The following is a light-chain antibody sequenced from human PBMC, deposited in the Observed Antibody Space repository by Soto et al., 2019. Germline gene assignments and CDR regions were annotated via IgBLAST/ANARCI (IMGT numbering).Light chain of an antibody. J-gene: IGKJ1*01. CDR1: QSVSSSY. V-gene: IGKV3-20*01. CDR3: QQCGSSHLWT. Sequence: EIVLTQSPGTLSLSPRERATLSCRASQSVSSSYLAWYQQKPGQAPRLLIYGASSRATGIPDRFSGSESGTDFTLTISRLEPEDFAVYYCQQCGSSHLWTFGQGTKVEIK. CDR2: GAS.